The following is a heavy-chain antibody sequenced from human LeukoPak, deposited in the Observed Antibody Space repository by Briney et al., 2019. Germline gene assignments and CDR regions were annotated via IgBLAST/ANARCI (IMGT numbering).Heavy chain of an antibody. D-gene: IGHD1-1*01. Sequence: SETLSLTCTVSGGSISSYYWSWIRQPPGKGLEWIGYIYYSGSTNYNPSLKSRVTISVDTSKIQFYLNLSSVTAADTAVYYCARGDENEGNYYFDYWGQGTLVTVSS. CDR1: GGSISSYY. V-gene: IGHV4-59*01. CDR3: ARGDENEGNYYFDY. CDR2: IYYSGST. J-gene: IGHJ4*02.